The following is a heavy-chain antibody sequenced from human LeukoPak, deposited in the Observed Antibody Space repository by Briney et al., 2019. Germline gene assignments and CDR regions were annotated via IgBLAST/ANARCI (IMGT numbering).Heavy chain of an antibody. Sequence: GGSLRLSCAASGFIFSSYAMSWVRQAPGKGLEWVSGISGSGGSTYYADSVKGRFTMSRDNSKNTLYLQMNSLRAEDTAVYYCAKSQAFYGDYEFDYWGQGTLVTVSS. V-gene: IGHV3-23*01. CDR2: ISGSGGST. J-gene: IGHJ4*02. D-gene: IGHD4-17*01. CDR3: AKSQAFYGDYEFDY. CDR1: GFIFSSYA.